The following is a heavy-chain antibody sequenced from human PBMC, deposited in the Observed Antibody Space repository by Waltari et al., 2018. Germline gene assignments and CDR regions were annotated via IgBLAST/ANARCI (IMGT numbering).Heavy chain of an antibody. D-gene: IGHD2-15*01. Sequence: QLHLEQFGTVLVEPSGTLSLICAVSGDLMRDTYWWSGVRRAPGKGLEWIGQVRGSGKTNANPAVAMGVTVTVDTPAAQLSLKVTSAAAADTAVYDCARDRGRGLYLDSWSQGILVTVS. CDR3: ARDRGRGLYLDS. CDR2: VRGSGKT. CDR1: GDLMRDTYW. J-gene: IGHJ4*02. V-gene: IGHV4-4*02.